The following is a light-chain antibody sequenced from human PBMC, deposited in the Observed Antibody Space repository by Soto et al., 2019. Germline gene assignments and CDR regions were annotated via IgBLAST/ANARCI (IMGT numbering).Light chain of an antibody. J-gene: IGLJ3*02. CDR3: QSYDFTLGAFWV. V-gene: IGLV1-40*01. Sequence: QSVLTQPPSVSGAPGQRVTISCTGGASNIGANYDVNWYQQLPGTAPKLLIYGTSNRPSGVPDRFSGSKSGTSASLAITGLQAEYEANYFCQSYDFTLGAFWVFGGGTKLTVL. CDR1: ASNIGANYD. CDR2: GTS.